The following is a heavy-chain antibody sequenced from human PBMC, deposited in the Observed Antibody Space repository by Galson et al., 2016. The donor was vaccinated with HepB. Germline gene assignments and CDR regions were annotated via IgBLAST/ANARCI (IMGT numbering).Heavy chain of an antibody. D-gene: IGHD2-2*01. Sequence: SLRLSCAASGFLFSGSAMLWVRQVPGKGLEWVGRIRNKANNYTTTHRESVKGRFAIPRDDSKNMAYLQMNSLKTEDTGVYFCTTDALDHWGQGTLVTVSS. CDR2: IRNKANNYTT. CDR3: TTDALDH. V-gene: IGHV3-73*01. CDR1: GFLFSGSA. J-gene: IGHJ4*02.